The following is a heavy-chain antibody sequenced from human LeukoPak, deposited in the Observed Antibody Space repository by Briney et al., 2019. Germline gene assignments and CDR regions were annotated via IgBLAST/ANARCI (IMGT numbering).Heavy chain of an antibody. CDR2: IYHSGSS. CDR1: GVSISSNNW. V-gene: IGHV4-4*02. J-gene: IGHJ3*02. Sequence: PSETLSLTCAVSGVSISSNNWWNWVRQPPGKGLEWIGEIYHSGSSNYNPPLKSRVTISLDTSRNQFSLKLNSVTAADTAVYYCAKSNGYGLIDIWGQGTMVTVSS. CDR3: AKSNGYGLIDI. D-gene: IGHD3-10*01.